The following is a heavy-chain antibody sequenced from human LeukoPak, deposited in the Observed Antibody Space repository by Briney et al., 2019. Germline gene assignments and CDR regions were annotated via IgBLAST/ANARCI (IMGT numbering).Heavy chain of an antibody. V-gene: IGHV3-23*01. CDR3: AKNGEVLSWFDP. CDR1: GFTFSSIA. CDR2: ISGSGGGT. J-gene: IGHJ5*02. D-gene: IGHD3-10*01. Sequence: SGGSLRLSCAASGFTFSSIAMSWVRQAPDKGLEWVSTISGSGGGTYYADSVKGRFTISRDDSKNTLYLQMNSLRAEDTAVYSCAKNGEVLSWFDPWGQGTLVTVSS.